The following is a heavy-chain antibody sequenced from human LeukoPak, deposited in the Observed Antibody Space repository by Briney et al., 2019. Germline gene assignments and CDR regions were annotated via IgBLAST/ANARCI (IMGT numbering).Heavy chain of an antibody. CDR3: ARDNGSGYTKGYEHYYYYLDV. J-gene: IGHJ6*03. D-gene: IGHD3-3*02. CDR2: IHSGGTT. Sequence: PSETQSLTCTVSGDSISDDYYTWMRQPAGKGLEWIGRIHSGGTTNYNPSLMSRVTLSIDKSKKHISLRLTSVTAADTALYYCARDNGSGYTKGYEHYYYYLDVWGKGTTVTVSS. CDR1: GDSISDDY. V-gene: IGHV4-4*07.